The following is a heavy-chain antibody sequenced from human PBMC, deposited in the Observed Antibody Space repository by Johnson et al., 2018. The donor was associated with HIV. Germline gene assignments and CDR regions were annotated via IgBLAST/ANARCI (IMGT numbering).Heavy chain of an antibody. CDR2: IKQDGSEK. J-gene: IGHJ3*02. V-gene: IGHV3-7*01. D-gene: IGHD3-22*01. Sequence: VQLVESGGGLVQPGGSLRLSCAASGFTFSSYWMSWVRQAPGKGLEWVANIKQDGSEKYYVDSVKGRFTISRDNSKNTLYMQMNSLRAEDTAVYHCARDQDWGYYDSTAFDIWGQGTMVTVSS. CDR3: ARDQDWGYYDSTAFDI. CDR1: GFTFSSYW.